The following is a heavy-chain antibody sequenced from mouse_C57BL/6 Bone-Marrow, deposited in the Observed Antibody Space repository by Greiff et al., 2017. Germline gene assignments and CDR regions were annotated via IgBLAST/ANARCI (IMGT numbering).Heavy chain of an antibody. J-gene: IGHJ3*01. D-gene: IGHD2-3*01. V-gene: IGHV5-6*01. CDR3: ARHGMVTRAWFAY. CDR1: GFTFSSYG. CDR2: ISSGGSYT. Sequence: EVKLVESGGDLVKPGGSLKLSCAASGFTFSSYGMSWVRPTPDKRLEWVATISSGGSYTYYPDSVKGRFTISRDNAKNTLNLQMSSLKSEDTAMYYCARHGMVTRAWFAYWGQGTLVTVSA.